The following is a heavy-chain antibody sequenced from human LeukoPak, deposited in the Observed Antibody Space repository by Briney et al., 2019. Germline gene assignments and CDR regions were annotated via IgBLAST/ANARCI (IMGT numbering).Heavy chain of an antibody. J-gene: IGHJ2*01. CDR2: ISYDGSTK. V-gene: IGHV3-30*12. Sequence: QTGGSLRLSCAASGFTFSSYGMHWVRQAPGKGLDWVAVISYDGSTKYYADSVKGRFAISRDNSKNTLYLQMNSLRAEDTAVYFCAKSGGHSYFDLWGRGTLLTVSS. D-gene: IGHD2-15*01. CDR3: AKSGGHSYFDL. CDR1: GFTFSSYG.